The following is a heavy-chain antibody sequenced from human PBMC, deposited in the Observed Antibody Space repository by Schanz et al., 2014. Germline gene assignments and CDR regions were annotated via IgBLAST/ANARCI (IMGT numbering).Heavy chain of an antibody. CDR3: AKDSVLVATGHDYFDY. Sequence: DVRLVESGGGLVQPGGSLRLSCAASGFTFSSYAMTWVRQAPGKGPEWFSAISGSGRDTYYAASVKGRFTISRDNSKNTLSLQMNSLRVEDTAIYYCAKDSVLVATGHDYFDYWGQGTLVTVSS. V-gene: IGHV3-23*04. CDR2: ISGSGRDT. J-gene: IGHJ4*02. CDR1: GFTFSSYA. D-gene: IGHD2-21*01.